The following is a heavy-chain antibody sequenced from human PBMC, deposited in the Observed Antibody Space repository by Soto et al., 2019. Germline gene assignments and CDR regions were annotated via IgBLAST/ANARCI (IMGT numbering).Heavy chain of an antibody. CDR1: GYTFTSYG. J-gene: IGHJ5*02. D-gene: IGHD5-12*01. CDR2: ISAYNGNT. CDR3: ARGREYSGYDFSS. Sequence: ASVKVSCKASGYTFTSYGISWVRQAPGQGLEWMGWISAYNGNTNYAQKLQGRVTMTRNTSISTAYMELSSLRSEDTAVYYCARGREYSGYDFSSWGQGTLVTVSS. V-gene: IGHV1-18*01.